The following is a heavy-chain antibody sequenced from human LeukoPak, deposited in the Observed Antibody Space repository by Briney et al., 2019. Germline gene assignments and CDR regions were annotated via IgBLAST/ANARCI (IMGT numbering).Heavy chain of an antibody. CDR1: GFTFSSYS. V-gene: IGHV3-21*01. CDR2: ISSTSSYI. D-gene: IGHD4-11*01. Sequence: PGGSLRLSCAASGFTFSSYSINWVRQAPGKGLEWVSSISSTSSYIYYADSVKGRFTVSRDNTKNSLYLQMNSLRAEDTAVYYCASSHYGRPNDYWGQGTLVTVSS. CDR3: ASSHYGRPNDY. J-gene: IGHJ4*02.